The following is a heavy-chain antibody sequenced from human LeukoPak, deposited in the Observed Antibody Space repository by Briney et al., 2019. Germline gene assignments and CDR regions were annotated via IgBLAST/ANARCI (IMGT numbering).Heavy chain of an antibody. Sequence: SQTLSLTCIVSGGSISRGSYYWSWIRQPAGKGLEWMGRIYNSGSTNYNPSLKSRVTISTDKSKNQVSLTLSSVTAADMAVYYCARQTFGVLYFDSWGQGTLVIVSS. CDR3: ARQTFGVLYFDS. CDR1: GGSISRGSYY. V-gene: IGHV4-61*02. J-gene: IGHJ4*02. D-gene: IGHD3-10*01. CDR2: IYNSGST.